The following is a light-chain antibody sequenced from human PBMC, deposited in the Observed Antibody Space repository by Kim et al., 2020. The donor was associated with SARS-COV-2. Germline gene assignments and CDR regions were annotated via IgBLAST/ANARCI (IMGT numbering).Light chain of an antibody. CDR1: SLRNYY. CDR2: GKY. CDR3: SSRDSTGDHVV. J-gene: IGLJ3*02. Sequence: ALGQTVRLTCQGDSLRNYYATWYQQRPGQAPTLVLYGKYDRPSGIPDRFSGSASGNTASLTIPGAQAEDEGDYYCSSRDSTGDHVVFGGGTKVTVL. V-gene: IGLV3-19*01.